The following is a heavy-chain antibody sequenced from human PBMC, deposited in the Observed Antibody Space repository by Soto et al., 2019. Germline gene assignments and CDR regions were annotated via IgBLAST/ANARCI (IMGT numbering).Heavy chain of an antibody. CDR2: IYYSGST. D-gene: IGHD3-16*01. J-gene: IGHJ4*02. CDR1: GGSISSYY. Sequence: QVQLQESGPGLVKPSETLSLTCTVSGGSISSYYWSWIRQPPGKGLEWIGYIYYSGSTNYNPSLQSRVTISVDPSKNQFSLKLSSVTAADTAVYYCARGGRYFDYWGQGTLVTVSS. CDR3: ARGGRYFDY. V-gene: IGHV4-59*01.